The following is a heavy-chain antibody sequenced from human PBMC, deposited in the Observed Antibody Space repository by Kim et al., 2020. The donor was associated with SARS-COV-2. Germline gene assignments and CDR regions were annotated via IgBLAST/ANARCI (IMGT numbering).Heavy chain of an antibody. Sequence: KFQGRVTMTRDTSISTAYMELSRLRSDDTAVYYCARGFLEWLLYSYSFDYWGQGTLVTVSS. D-gene: IGHD3-3*01. V-gene: IGHV1-2*02. CDR3: ARGFLEWLLYSYSFDY. J-gene: IGHJ4*02.